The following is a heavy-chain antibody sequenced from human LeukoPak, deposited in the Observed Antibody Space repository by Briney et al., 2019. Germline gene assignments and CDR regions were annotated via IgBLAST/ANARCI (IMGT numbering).Heavy chain of an antibody. CDR3: AREDIRLDYFDY. Sequence: GRSLRLSCAASGFTFSSYEMNWVRQAPGRGLEWVSYISGSGVTMYYADSVKGRFTISRDDAKNSLYLQMNSLRAEDTAVYYCAREDIRLDYFDYWGQGTLVTVSS. D-gene: IGHD6-19*01. V-gene: IGHV3-48*03. J-gene: IGHJ4*02. CDR1: GFTFSSYE. CDR2: ISGSGVTM.